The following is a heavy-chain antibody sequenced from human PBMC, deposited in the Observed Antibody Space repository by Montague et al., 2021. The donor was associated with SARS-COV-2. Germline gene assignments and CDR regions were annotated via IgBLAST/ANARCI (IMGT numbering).Heavy chain of an antibody. D-gene: IGHD6-13*01. J-gene: IGHJ4*02. Sequence: PALVKPTQTLTLTCTFSGFSLSTSGMCVSWIRQPPGKALEWLARIDWDDDKYYSTSLKTRLTISKDTSNNQVVLTMTNMDPVDTATYYCAREIAAAGPALDYWGQGTLVTVSS. CDR1: GFSLSTSGMC. CDR2: IDWDDDK. V-gene: IGHV2-70*11. CDR3: AREIAAAGPALDY.